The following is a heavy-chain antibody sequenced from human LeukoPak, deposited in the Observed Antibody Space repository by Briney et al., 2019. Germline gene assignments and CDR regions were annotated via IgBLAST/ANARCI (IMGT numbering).Heavy chain of an antibody. CDR3: ARDGGYSYGQFDY. D-gene: IGHD5-18*01. CDR1: GFTFSSYE. Sequence: GGSLSLSCAVSGFTFSSYEMNWVRQAPGKGLEWVSYISSSGTTTYYADSVKGRFTISRDNAKNSLYLQMNSLRAEDTAVYYCARDGGYSYGQFDYWGQGTLVTVSS. CDR2: ISSSGTTT. V-gene: IGHV3-48*03. J-gene: IGHJ4*02.